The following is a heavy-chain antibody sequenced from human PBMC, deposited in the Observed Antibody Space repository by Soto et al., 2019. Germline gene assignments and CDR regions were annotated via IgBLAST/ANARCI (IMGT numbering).Heavy chain of an antibody. V-gene: IGHV3-13*01. CDR2: IGTAGDT. D-gene: IGHD3-3*02. CDR3: AKDSIDHNGIYDPFDF. J-gene: IGHJ3*01. Sequence: GGSLRLSCAAYGFTFSSYDMHWVRQATGKGLEWVSAIGTAGDTYYPGSVKGRFTISRENAKNSLYLQMNSLRAGDTAVYYCAKDSIDHNGIYDPFDFWGQGTMVTVS. CDR1: GFTFSSYD.